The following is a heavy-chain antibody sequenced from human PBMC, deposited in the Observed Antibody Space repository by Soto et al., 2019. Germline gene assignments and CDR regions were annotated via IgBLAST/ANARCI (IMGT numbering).Heavy chain of an antibody. D-gene: IGHD3-10*01. V-gene: IGHV3-74*01. CDR1: GFTFSSYW. Sequence: EVQLVESGGGLVQPGGCLRLSCAASGFTFSSYWMHWVRQVPGKGLVWVSRLYIDGSRTSYADSVKGRFTISRDNAKNTLYLQMNSLRAEDTAVYYCARGAGGYYYMDVWGKGTTVTVSS. CDR2: LYIDGSRT. CDR3: ARGAGGYYYMDV. J-gene: IGHJ6*03.